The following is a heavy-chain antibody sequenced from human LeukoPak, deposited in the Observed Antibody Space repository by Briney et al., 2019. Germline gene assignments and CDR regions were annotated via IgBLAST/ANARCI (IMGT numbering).Heavy chain of an antibody. CDR1: GGSISSGDYY. J-gene: IGHJ6*02. CDR3: ARQSFGMGV. V-gene: IGHV4-30-4*01. CDR2: IYNSGST. Sequence: PSETLSLTCTVSGGSISSGDYYCNWIRQPPGKGLEWIGLIYNSGSTYYNPSLKSRVTISVDTSNNHFSLKLTSVTAADTAVYYYARQSFGMGVWGQGTTVTVSS.